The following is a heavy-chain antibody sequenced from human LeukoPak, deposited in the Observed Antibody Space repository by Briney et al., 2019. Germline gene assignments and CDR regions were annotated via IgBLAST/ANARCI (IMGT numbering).Heavy chain of an antibody. V-gene: IGHV3-48*04. CDR2: ISSSSSSI. D-gene: IGHD6-19*01. CDR1: GFTFNNS. Sequence: GGSLRLSCAASGFTFNNSMNWVRQAPGKGLEWVSHISSSSSSINYADSVKGRFTISRDNAKNSLYLQMNSLRAEDTAVYYCARIGSGWSIDYWGQGTLVTVSS. CDR3: ARIGSGWSIDY. J-gene: IGHJ4*02.